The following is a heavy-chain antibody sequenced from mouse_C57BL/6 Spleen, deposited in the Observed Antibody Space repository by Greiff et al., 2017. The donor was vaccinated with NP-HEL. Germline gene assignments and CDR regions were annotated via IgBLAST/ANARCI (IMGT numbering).Heavy chain of an antibody. D-gene: IGHD2-5*01. Sequence: QVQLQQSGAELVMPGASVKLSCKASGYTFTSYWMHWVKQRPGQGLEWIGEIDPSDSYTNYNQKFKGKSTLTVDKSSSTAYMQLSSLTSEDSAVYYCARFSNGAMDYWGQGTSVTVSS. CDR2: IDPSDSYT. V-gene: IGHV1-69*01. CDR1: GYTFTSYW. J-gene: IGHJ4*01. CDR3: ARFSNGAMDY.